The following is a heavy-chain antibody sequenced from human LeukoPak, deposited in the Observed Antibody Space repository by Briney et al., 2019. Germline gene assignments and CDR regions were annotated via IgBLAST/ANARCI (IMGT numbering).Heavy chain of an antibody. CDR2: IYYNGSS. CDR3: ARPSYDILTGYFYYFDY. J-gene: IGHJ4*02. V-gene: IGHV4-39*01. CDR1: GGSISSSSYY. Sequence: SETLSLTCTVSGGSISSSSYYWGWIRQPPGKGLEWIGSIYYNGSSYYNPSLKSRYTIYVDKSKNHFSLKLSSVTAADTAVYYCARPSYDILTGYFYYFDYWGQGTLVTVSS. D-gene: IGHD3-9*01.